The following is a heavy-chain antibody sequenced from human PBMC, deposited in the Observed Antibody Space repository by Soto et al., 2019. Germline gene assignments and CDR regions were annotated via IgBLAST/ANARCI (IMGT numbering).Heavy chain of an antibody. CDR2: ISGSGGST. Sequence: TGGSLRLSCAASGFTFSSYAMSWVRQAPGKGLEWVSAISGSGGSTYYADSVKGRFTISRDNSKNTLYLQMNSLRAEDTAVYYCAKVFLRFLEWPQFDPWGQGTLVTVSS. CDR3: AKVFLRFLEWPQFDP. CDR1: GFTFSSYA. V-gene: IGHV3-23*01. D-gene: IGHD3-3*01. J-gene: IGHJ5*02.